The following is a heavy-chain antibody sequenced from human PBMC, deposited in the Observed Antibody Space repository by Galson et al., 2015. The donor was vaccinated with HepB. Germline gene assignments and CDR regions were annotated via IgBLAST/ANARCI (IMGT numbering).Heavy chain of an antibody. Sequence: SLRLSCAASGFTFSSYAMSWVRQAPGKGLEWVSAISGSGGSTYYADSVKGRFTISRDNSKNTLYLQMNSLRAEDTAVYYCAKDSHSSSWYRGLRGYYFDYWGQGTLVTVSS. V-gene: IGHV3-23*01. J-gene: IGHJ4*02. CDR3: AKDSHSSSWYRGLRGYYFDY. CDR2: ISGSGGST. D-gene: IGHD6-13*01. CDR1: GFTFSSYA.